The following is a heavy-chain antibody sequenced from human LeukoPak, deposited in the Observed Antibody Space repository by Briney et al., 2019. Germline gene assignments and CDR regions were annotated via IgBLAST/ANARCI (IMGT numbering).Heavy chain of an antibody. CDR3: ARDDRDGYNFVY. CDR1: GGSITSYY. V-gene: IGHV4-59*01. J-gene: IGHJ4*02. CDR2: MYYSGST. D-gene: IGHD5-24*01. Sequence: SETLSLTCTVSGGSITSYYWSWIRQPPGKGLEWIGYMYYSGSTSYNPSLKSRVTISVDTSKYQFSLKLNSVTAADTAVYYCARDDRDGYNFVYWGQGTLVTVSS.